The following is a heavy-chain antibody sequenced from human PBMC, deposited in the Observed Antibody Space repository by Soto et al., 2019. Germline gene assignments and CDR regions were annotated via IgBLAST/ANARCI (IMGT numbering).Heavy chain of an antibody. CDR3: AKDAVSGDGVWLLDS. V-gene: IGHV3-23*01. Sequence: PGGSLRLSCAASVFTFRSYAMIWARQAPGKGLEWVSSLLRSGSSTYYADSVKGRFTISSDISANSLYLQMDSLRAEDTAVYYCAKDAVSGDGVWLLDSWGQGTVVTVSS. D-gene: IGHD4-17*01. CDR2: LLRSGSST. CDR1: VFTFRSYA. J-gene: IGHJ5*02.